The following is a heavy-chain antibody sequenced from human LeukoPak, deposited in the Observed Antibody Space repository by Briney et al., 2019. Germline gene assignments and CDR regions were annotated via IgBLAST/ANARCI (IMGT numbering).Heavy chain of an antibody. D-gene: IGHD6-13*01. V-gene: IGHV3-33*01. Sequence: PGKSLRLSCAASGFTFRSYGMHWVRQAPGKGLEWVAVIWYDGSSKYYADSVKGRFTISRDNSENTLYLQMNSLRAEDTALYYCASDGIAVDRGIGYFDYWGQGTLVTVSS. CDR3: ASDGIAVDRGIGYFDY. J-gene: IGHJ4*02. CDR1: GFTFRSYG. CDR2: IWYDGSSK.